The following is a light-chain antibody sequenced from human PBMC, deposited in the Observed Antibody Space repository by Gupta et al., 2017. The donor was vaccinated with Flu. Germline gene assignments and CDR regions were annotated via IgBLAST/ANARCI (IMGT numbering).Light chain of an antibody. CDR1: SSNYV. V-gene: IGLV2-23*01. Sequence: QSALTQPASVSGSPGQSITISCTGTSSNYVVSWYQQHPDKAPKLLIFEGTKRPSGISNRFSGSKSGNTASLTISGLQADDEADYYCCSYVGRLWVFGGGTKVNV. CDR2: EGT. CDR3: CSYVGRLWV. J-gene: IGLJ3*02.